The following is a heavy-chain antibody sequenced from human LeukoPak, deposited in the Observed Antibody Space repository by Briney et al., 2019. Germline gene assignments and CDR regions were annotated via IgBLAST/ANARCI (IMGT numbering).Heavy chain of an antibody. Sequence: GESLKISCKGSGYSITSYWISWVRQMPGKGLEWMGRIDPSDSYTNYSPSFQGHVTISADKSISTAYLQWSSLKASDTAMYYCARLNDFWSATTESAGWFDPWGQGTLVTVSS. CDR2: IDPSDSYT. V-gene: IGHV5-10-1*01. D-gene: IGHD3-3*01. CDR1: GYSITSYW. J-gene: IGHJ5*02. CDR3: ARLNDFWSATTESAGWFDP.